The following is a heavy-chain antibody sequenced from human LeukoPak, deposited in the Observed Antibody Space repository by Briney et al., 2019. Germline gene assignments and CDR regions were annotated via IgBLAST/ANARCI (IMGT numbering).Heavy chain of an antibody. CDR2: ISGSGGST. CDR1: GFTFSSYA. V-gene: IGHV3-23*01. CDR3: ARSCGWRDYFDY. J-gene: IGHJ4*02. Sequence: GGSLRLSCAASGFTFSSYAMSWVRQAPGKGLEWVSAISGSGGSTYYADSVKGRFTISRDNSKNTLYLQMNSLRAEDTAVYYCARSCGWRDYFDYWGQGILVTVSS. D-gene: IGHD3-3*01.